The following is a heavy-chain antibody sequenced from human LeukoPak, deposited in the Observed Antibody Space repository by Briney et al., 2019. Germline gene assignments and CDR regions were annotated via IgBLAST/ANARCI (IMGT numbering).Heavy chain of an antibody. J-gene: IGHJ3*02. Sequence: ASVKVSCKASGYTFTSYGISWVRQAPGQGLEWMGWISAYNGNTNYAQKFQGRVTMTTDTSTSTAYMELRSLRSDDTAVYYCAVPNYDILTGYLGAFDIWGQGTMVTVSS. V-gene: IGHV1-18*01. D-gene: IGHD3-9*01. CDR2: ISAYNGNT. CDR1: GYTFTSYG. CDR3: AVPNYDILTGYLGAFDI.